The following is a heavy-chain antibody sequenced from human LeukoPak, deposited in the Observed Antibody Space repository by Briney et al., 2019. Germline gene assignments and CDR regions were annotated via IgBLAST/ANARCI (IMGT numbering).Heavy chain of an antibody. J-gene: IGHJ4*02. V-gene: IGHV4-30-4*01. CDR2: IYYSGST. D-gene: IGHD3-16*01. CDR1: GGSISSGDYY. Sequence: ASETLSLTCTVPGGSISSGDYYWSWIRQPPGKGLEWVGYIYYSGSTYYNPSLKSRITISLDTSKNQFSLSLSSVTAADTAVYYCVGDGNYVDYWGQGTLVTVSS. CDR3: VGDGNYVDY.